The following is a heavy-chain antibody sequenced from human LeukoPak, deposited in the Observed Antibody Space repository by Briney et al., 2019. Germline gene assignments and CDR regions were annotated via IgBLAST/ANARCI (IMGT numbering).Heavy chain of an antibody. J-gene: IGHJ4*02. CDR3: AKVTGSGWTIGGDTDY. CDR2: IKQDGTER. Sequence: PGGSLRLSCAASGLTFSNYWMTWVRQAPGKGLEWVANIKQDGTERYYVDSVKGRFTGSTDKAKNSLYLQMNSLRAEDTAVYYCAKVTGSGWTIGGDTDYWGQGTLVTVSS. D-gene: IGHD6-19*01. CDR1: GLTFSNYW. V-gene: IGHV3-7*01.